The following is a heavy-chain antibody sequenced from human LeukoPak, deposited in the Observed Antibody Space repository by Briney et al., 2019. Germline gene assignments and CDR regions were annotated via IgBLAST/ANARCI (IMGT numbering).Heavy chain of an antibody. CDR1: GLIFNRYV. V-gene: IGHV3-23*01. CDR2: IRDSDGST. D-gene: IGHD2-8*01. J-gene: IGHJ4*02. CDR3: AKDRSCINDVSHGDFDY. Sequence: QTGGPLRLPWAASGLIFNRYVMLGLRQATGKGGEWFPSIRDSDGSTYSPASEKGRFTISRENSKNPVYLKMNSLRAEDTAVYYCAKDRSCINDVSHGDFDYWGQGTLVTVSS.